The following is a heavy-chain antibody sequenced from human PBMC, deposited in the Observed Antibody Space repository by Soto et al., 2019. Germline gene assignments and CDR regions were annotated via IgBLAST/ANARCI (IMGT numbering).Heavy chain of an antibody. D-gene: IGHD2-15*01. J-gene: IGHJ5*02. CDR1: GGSMSPYY. CDR2: VYYSGYT. V-gene: IGHV4-59*01. CDR3: ARDGCSGSNCLNWFDP. Sequence: SETLSLTCTVSGGSMSPYYWSWIRQAPGVGLEWIAYVYYSGYTHYNPSLKSRVTISVDTSKNQFSLKLTSVTAADTAVYYCARDGCSGSNCLNWFDPWGQGTLVTVSS.